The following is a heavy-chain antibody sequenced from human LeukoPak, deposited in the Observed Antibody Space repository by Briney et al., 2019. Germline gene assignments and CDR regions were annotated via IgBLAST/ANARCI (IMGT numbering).Heavy chain of an antibody. CDR1: GYTFTSYG. CDR3: ARVSGYYDSSGPRDY. V-gene: IGHV1-18*01. CDR2: ISAYNGNT. J-gene: IGHJ4*02. D-gene: IGHD3-22*01. Sequence: ASVKVSCKASGYTFTSYGISWVRQAPGQGLEWMGWISAYNGNTNYAQKLQGRVTMTTDTSTSTAYMELRSLRSDDTALYYCARVSGYYDSSGPRDYWGQGTLVTVSS.